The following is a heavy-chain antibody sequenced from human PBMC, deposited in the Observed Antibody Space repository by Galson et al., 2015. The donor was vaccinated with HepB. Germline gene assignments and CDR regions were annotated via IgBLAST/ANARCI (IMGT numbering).Heavy chain of an antibody. V-gene: IGHV4-59*01. J-gene: IGHJ6*02. CDR3: ARGRGYIYGYSYYGMDV. CDR2: VYYTGST. D-gene: IGHD5-18*01. CDR1: GGSISTYY. Sequence: ETLSLTCTVSGGSISTYYWSWIRQPPGKGLEWIGYVYYTGSTNYSPSLKSRVTISVDTSKNKFSLKVSSVTAADTAVYYCARGRGYIYGYSYYGMDVGGQGTTVTVSS.